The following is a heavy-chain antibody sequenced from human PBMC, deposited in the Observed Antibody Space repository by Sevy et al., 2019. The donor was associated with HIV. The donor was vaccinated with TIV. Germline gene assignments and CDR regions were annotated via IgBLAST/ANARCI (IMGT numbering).Heavy chain of an antibody. CDR1: GGSINSRTSY. CDR3: AGLHATRPKGYYFDY. CDR2: IYYSGFT. D-gene: IGHD1-1*01. J-gene: IGHJ4*02. Sequence: SETLSLTCTVSGGSINSRTSYWGWIRQPPGKGLEWIGIIYYSGFTYYNPSLKSLVTISVDTSKNLFSLMLSPITAADTAVYYCAGLHATRPKGYYFDYWGQGTLVTVSS. V-gene: IGHV4-39*01.